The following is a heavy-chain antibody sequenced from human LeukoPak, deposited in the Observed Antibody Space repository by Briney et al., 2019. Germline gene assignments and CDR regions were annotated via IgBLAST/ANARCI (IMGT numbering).Heavy chain of an antibody. Sequence: PSETLSLTCTVSGGSISSYYWSWIRQPPGKGLEWIGYIYYSGSTNYNPSLKSRVTISVDTSKNQFSLKLSSVTAADTAVYYCARGIAAAGSDYYHYYMDVWGKGTTVTVSS. CDR3: ARGIAAAGSDYYHYYMDV. V-gene: IGHV4-59*01. J-gene: IGHJ6*03. D-gene: IGHD6-13*01. CDR2: IYYSGST. CDR1: GGSISSYY.